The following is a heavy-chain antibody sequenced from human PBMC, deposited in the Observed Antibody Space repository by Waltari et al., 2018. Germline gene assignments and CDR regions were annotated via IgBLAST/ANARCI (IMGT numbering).Heavy chain of an antibody. D-gene: IGHD4-17*01. CDR2: FDPEDGET. Sequence: QVQLVQSGAEVKKPGASVKVSCKVSGYTLTELSMHWVRQAPGKGLEWMGGFDPEDGETNYAQKFQGRVTITADESTSTAYMELSSLRSEDTAVYYCARTNYGDYVRDGAFDIWGQGTMVTVSS. J-gene: IGHJ3*02. V-gene: IGHV1-24*01. CDR3: ARTNYGDYVRDGAFDI. CDR1: GYTLTELS.